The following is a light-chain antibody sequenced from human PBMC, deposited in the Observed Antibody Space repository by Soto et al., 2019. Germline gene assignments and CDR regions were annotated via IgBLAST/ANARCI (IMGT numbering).Light chain of an antibody. CDR2: GAS. Sequence: EIVLTRSPGTLSLSPGERATLSCRASQSVTSSYLAWYQQKPGQAPRLLIYGASSRATGIPDRFSGSGSGTDFTLTISRLEPEDFAVYYCHQYDSAPRTFGQGTKLEIK. CDR3: HQYDSAPRT. CDR1: QSVTSSY. V-gene: IGKV3-20*01. J-gene: IGKJ2*01.